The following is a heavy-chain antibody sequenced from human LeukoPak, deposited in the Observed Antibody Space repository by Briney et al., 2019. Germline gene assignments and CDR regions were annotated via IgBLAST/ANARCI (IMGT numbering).Heavy chain of an antibody. Sequence: SVKVSCKASGGTFSSYAISWVQQAPGQGLEWMGGIIPIFGTANYAQKFQGRVTITADESTSTAYMELSSLRSEDTAVYYCARLTGGYDSSGYWGQGTLVTVSS. CDR3: ARLTGGYDSSGY. J-gene: IGHJ4*02. D-gene: IGHD3-22*01. CDR1: GGTFSSYA. CDR2: IIPIFGTA. V-gene: IGHV1-69*01.